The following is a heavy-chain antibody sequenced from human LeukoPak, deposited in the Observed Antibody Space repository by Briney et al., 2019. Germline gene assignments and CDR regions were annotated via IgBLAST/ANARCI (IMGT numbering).Heavy chain of an antibody. CDR2: ISVYNGNT. Sequence: ASVKASCKASGYTFTSYGINWVRQAPGQGLEWMGWISVYNGNTNYAQNVQDRVTMTTDTSTSTAYMELRSLRSDDTAVYYCARDRYGSGSYCRFWGQGTLVTVSS. V-gene: IGHV1-18*04. J-gene: IGHJ4*02. CDR1: GYTFTSYG. CDR3: ARDRYGSGSYCRF. D-gene: IGHD3-10*01.